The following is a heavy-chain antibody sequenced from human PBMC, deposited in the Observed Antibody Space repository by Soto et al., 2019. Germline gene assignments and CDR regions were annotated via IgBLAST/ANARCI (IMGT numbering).Heavy chain of an antibody. CDR3: AKSPHDILIGSAFDY. Sequence: EVQLVESGGGLVQPDRSLRLSCAASRFTFDDYAMHWVRQGPGKGLEWVSGISWNSGGIGYADSVKGRFTISRDNAKNSLYLQMDRLRPEDTAFYYCAKSPHDILIGSAFDYWGQGTLVTVSS. V-gene: IGHV3-9*01. CDR1: RFTFDDYA. J-gene: IGHJ4*02. CDR2: ISWNSGGI. D-gene: IGHD3-9*01.